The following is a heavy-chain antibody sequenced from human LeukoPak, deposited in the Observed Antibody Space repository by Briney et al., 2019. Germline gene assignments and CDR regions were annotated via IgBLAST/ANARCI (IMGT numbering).Heavy chain of an antibody. V-gene: IGHV3-11*01. CDR1: GFTFSDYY. CDR3: ARVKDIVVVVAATLGYWFDP. CDR2: ISSSGSTI. Sequence: PGGSLRLSCAASGFTFSDYYMSWIRQAPGKGLEWVSYISSSGSTIYYADSVKGPFTISRDNAKNSLYLQMNSLRAEDTAVYYCARVKDIVVVVAATLGYWFDPWGQGTLVTVSS. D-gene: IGHD2-15*01. J-gene: IGHJ5*02.